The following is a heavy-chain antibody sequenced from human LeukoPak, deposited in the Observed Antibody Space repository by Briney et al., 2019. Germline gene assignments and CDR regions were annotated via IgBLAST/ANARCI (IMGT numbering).Heavy chain of an antibody. V-gene: IGHV3-11*05. Sequence: GGSLRLSCAASGFTFSDYYMSWIRQAPGKGLEWVSYISSSSSYTNYTDSVKGRFTISRDNAKNSLYLQMNSLRAEDTAVYYCARVTTYGDYLDYWGQGTLVTVSS. CDR1: GFTFSDYY. CDR3: ARVTTYGDYLDY. CDR2: ISSSSSYT. D-gene: IGHD4-17*01. J-gene: IGHJ4*02.